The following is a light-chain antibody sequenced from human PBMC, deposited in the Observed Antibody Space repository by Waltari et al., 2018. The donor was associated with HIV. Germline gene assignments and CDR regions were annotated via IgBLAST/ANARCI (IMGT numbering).Light chain of an antibody. CDR1: SSNIGRRY. J-gene: IGLJ2*01. V-gene: IGLV1-51*01. CDR3: QTWDVSLKAAL. Sequence: QSVLTQPPSVSAAPGQKVTISCSGGSSNIGRRYVSWYQQLPGEAPKLVIYDDVKRPSGIPDRVSGSKSGTSATLGITGLETGDEADYYCQTWDVSLKAALFGGGTKLTVL. CDR2: DDV.